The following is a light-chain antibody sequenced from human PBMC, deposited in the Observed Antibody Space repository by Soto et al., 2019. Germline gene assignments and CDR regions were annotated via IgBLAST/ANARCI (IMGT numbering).Light chain of an antibody. Sequence: EIVLTQSPATLSLSPGDRATLSCRASQSVTSHLAWYQQKPGQAPRLLIDAASNRATGIPARFSGSGSKTDFTLTISSLQPEDVAVYYCQQHSNGPRTFGEGTKVDIK. J-gene: IGKJ1*01. CDR2: AAS. V-gene: IGKV3-11*01. CDR1: QSVTSH. CDR3: QQHSNGPRT.